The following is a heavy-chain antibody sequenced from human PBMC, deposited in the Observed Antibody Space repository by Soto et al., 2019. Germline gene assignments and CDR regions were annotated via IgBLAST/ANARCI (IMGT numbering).Heavy chain of an antibody. CDR2: ISNGSTTT. V-gene: IGHV3-48*02. CDR1: GFTFSTYT. D-gene: IGHD3-3*01. CDR3: ATIWGGYPFDY. Sequence: EVQLVESGGGLVQPGGSLRLSCAASGFTFSTYTMNWVRQAPRKGLEWVSYISNGSTTTYYANSVKGPFTISRDNAENSLYLQMNSLRDEDTAVYYCATIWGGYPFDYWGQGTLFTVSS. J-gene: IGHJ4*02.